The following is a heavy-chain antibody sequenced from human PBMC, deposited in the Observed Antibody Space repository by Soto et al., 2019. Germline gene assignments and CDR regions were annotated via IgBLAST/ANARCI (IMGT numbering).Heavy chain of an antibody. D-gene: IGHD1-26*01. Sequence: QVQLVQSGDEVKKPGSSVKVSCKASGGTFSSYSSNWVRQAPGQGLEWMGEIIPIFGTANYAQKFQGRVTITADESTSTAYMELSSLSSEDTAVYYCSRDGGRHSGGIDYWGQGTLVTVSS. V-gene: IGHV1-69*01. CDR3: SRDGGRHSGGIDY. J-gene: IGHJ4*02. CDR2: IIPIFGTA. CDR1: GGTFSSYS.